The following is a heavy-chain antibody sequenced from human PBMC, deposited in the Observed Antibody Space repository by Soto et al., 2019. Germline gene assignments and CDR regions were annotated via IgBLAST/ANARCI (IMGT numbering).Heavy chain of an antibody. CDR3: EKAAGSGYYPFGY. CDR1: GFTFSSYD. V-gene: IGHV3-23*01. D-gene: IGHD3-22*01. Sequence: EVQLLESGGGLVQPGGSLRLSCAASGFTFSSYDMSWVGQAPGKGLEWVSFVSHSGSSTSYADSVYGRFTISIDNSKNTLYLHMNTLRAEDTAVYYCEKAAGSGYYPFGYWGQGTLVAVSS. CDR2: VSHSGSST. J-gene: IGHJ4*02.